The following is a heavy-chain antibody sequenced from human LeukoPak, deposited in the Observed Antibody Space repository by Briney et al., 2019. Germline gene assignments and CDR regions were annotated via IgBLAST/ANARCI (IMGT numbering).Heavy chain of an antibody. CDR2: ISYDGRNK. J-gene: IGHJ4*02. Sequence: GRSLRLSCAASGFTFSSYGMHWVRQAPGKGLEWVAAISYDGRNKESVDSVKGRFTISRDNSKNTLYLQMNSLRVEDTAVYYCAKDRGYSHGFEYWGQGTLVTVSS. D-gene: IGHD5-12*01. V-gene: IGHV3-30*18. CDR1: GFTFSSYG. CDR3: AKDRGYSHGFEY.